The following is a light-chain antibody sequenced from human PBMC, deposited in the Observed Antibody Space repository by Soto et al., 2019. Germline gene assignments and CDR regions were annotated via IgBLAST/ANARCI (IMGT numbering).Light chain of an antibody. CDR3: QQYDDLPLT. V-gene: IGKV1-33*01. CDR1: QDIRKY. J-gene: IGKJ4*01. CDR2: DAS. Sequence: DIQMTQSPSSLSASVGDRVTITCQASQDIRKYLNWYQQRPGKAPKLLIYDASNWETGVPSRFSGTGSGTDFIFIISSLQPEDIATYYCQQYDDLPLTFGGGTKVDIK.